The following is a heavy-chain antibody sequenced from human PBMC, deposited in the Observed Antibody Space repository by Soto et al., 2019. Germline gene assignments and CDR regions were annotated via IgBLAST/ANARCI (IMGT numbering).Heavy chain of an antibody. CDR3: ARDRPDYYDSSQEPYFYYYYGMDV. CDR2: IYYSGST. Sequence: SETLSLTCTVSGGSISSGGYYWSWIRQHPGKGLEWIGYIYYSGSTYYNPFLKRRVTISVETSKNQFSLKLSSVTAADTAVYYCARDRPDYYDSSQEPYFYYYYGMDVWGQGTTVTVSS. CDR1: GGSISSGGYY. D-gene: IGHD3-22*01. V-gene: IGHV4-31*03. J-gene: IGHJ6*02.